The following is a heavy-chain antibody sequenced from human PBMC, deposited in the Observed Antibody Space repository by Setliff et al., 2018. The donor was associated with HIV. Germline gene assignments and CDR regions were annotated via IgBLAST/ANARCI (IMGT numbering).Heavy chain of an antibody. CDR2: IFYTGRT. D-gene: IGHD5-18*01. Sequence: SETLSLTCTVSGGSIGSSDYYWGWIRQPPGKGLEWIGSIFYTGRTTYNPSLRSRVTISLDTSKTQFSLILTSVTAADTAMYYCARRGKTENSYVLNWFDPWGQGILVTVSS. V-gene: IGHV4-39*07. CDR3: ARRGKTENSYVLNWFDP. J-gene: IGHJ5*02. CDR1: GGSIGSSDYY.